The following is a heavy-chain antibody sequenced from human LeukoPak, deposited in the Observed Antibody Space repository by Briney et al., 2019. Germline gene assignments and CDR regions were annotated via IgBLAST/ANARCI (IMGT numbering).Heavy chain of an antibody. CDR1: GLTFSSYG. V-gene: IGHV3-30*02. J-gene: IGHJ3*02. CDR3: AKTQIRVNSGSYSYPGAFDI. D-gene: IGHD1-26*01. Sequence: GGSLRLSCAASGLTFSSYGMHWVRQAPGKGLEWVAFIRYDGSNKYYADSVKGRFTISRENSENTLYLQMNSLRAEDPAVYYCAKTQIRVNSGSYSYPGAFDIWGQGTMVTVSS. CDR2: IRYDGSNK.